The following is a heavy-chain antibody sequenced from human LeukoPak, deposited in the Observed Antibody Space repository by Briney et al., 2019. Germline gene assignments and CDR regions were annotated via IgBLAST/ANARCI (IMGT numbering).Heavy chain of an antibody. J-gene: IGHJ4*02. V-gene: IGHV1-18*01. CDR1: GYTFTSYG. CDR3: ARDRRPWELPDD. D-gene: IGHD1-26*01. Sequence: GASVKVSCKASGYTFTSYGISWVRQAPGQGLEWRGWIRAYNGNTNYAQKLQGRVTMTTDTSTSTGYMELRSLRSDDTAVYYCARDRRPWELPDDWGQGTLVTVSS. CDR2: IRAYNGNT.